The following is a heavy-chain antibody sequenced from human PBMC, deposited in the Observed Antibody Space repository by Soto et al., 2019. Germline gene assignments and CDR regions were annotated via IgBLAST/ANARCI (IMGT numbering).Heavy chain of an antibody. V-gene: IGHV4-31*03. CDR1: GGSISSFFYY. CDR2: IYYSGST. J-gene: IGHJ1*01. Sequence: SDTLSLTCTVCGGSISSFFYYWSWIRQHPGKGLEWIGYIYYSGSTYYNPSLKSRVTLSVDTSKNQFSLKLSSVTAADTAAYYCAIYDSSGSRGFQHWGQGTLVTVSS. D-gene: IGHD3-22*01. CDR3: AIYDSSGSRGFQH.